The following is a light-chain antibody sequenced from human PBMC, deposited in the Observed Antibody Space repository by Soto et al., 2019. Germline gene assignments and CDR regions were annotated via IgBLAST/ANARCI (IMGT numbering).Light chain of an antibody. CDR1: SSNIGSNY. CDR3: AAWDDSLSGSYV. V-gene: IGLV1-47*01. J-gene: IGLJ1*01. CDR2: RNN. Sequence: QSVLTQPPSASGTPGQRVSISCSGSSSNIGSNYVYWFQQLPETAPKLLMYRNNKRPSGVPDRFSGSKSGTSASLAISGLRSEDEADYYCAAWDDSLSGSYVFGTGTKLTVL.